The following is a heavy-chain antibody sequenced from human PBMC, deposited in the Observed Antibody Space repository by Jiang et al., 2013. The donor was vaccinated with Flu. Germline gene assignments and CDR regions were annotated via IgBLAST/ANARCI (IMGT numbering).Heavy chain of an antibody. CDR3: VRRPITEAGPDWFDP. CDR1: GGSISNSPYY. J-gene: IGHJ5*02. D-gene: IGHD6-19*01. V-gene: IGHV4-39*01. Sequence: TCIVSGGSISNSPYYWGWIRQPPGKGLQWIGSIHYTGSTYYNPSLISRVTISVDTSNNQFSLRLASVTAADTAVYYCVRRPITEAGPDWFDPWGQGSLVTVSS. CDR2: IHYTGST.